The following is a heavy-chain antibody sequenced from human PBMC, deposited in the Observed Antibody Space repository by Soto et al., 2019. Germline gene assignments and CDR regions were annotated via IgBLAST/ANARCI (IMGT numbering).Heavy chain of an antibody. J-gene: IGHJ4*02. V-gene: IGHV3-33*01. Sequence: QVQLVESGGGVVQPGRSLRLSCAASGFTFSSSGMHWVRQAPGKGLEWVAVIWDDGSNRNYADSVKGRFTISRDNPKNTLYLQMNSLRAEDTAVYYCARARLISAAPDFDYWGQGTLVTVSS. CDR3: ARARLISAAPDFDY. D-gene: IGHD2-2*01. CDR2: IWDDGSNR. CDR1: GFTFSSSG.